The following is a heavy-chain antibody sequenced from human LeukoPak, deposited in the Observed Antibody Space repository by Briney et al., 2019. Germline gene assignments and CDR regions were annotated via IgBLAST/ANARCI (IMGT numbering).Heavy chain of an antibody. V-gene: IGHV4-34*01. Sequence: SETQSLTCAVYGGSFSGYYWSWIRQPPGKGLEWIGEINHSGSTNYNPSLKSRVTISVDTSKSQFSLKLSSVTAEDTAVYYCAREAGHYFDYWGQGTLVTVSS. CDR3: AREAGHYFDY. CDR1: GGSFSGYY. D-gene: IGHD6-19*01. J-gene: IGHJ4*02. CDR2: INHSGST.